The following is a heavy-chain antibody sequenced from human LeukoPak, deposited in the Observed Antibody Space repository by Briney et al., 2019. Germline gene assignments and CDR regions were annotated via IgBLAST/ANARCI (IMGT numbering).Heavy chain of an antibody. Sequence: GGSLRLSCAASGFTFSSYAMSWVRQAPGKGLEWVSAISGSGGSTCYADSVKGRFTISRDNSKNTLYLQMNSLRAEDTAVYYCAKDYSYYYDSSGYPDYWGQGTLVTVSS. D-gene: IGHD3-22*01. CDR3: AKDYSYYYDSSGYPDY. CDR1: GFTFSSYA. CDR2: ISGSGGST. V-gene: IGHV3-23*01. J-gene: IGHJ4*02.